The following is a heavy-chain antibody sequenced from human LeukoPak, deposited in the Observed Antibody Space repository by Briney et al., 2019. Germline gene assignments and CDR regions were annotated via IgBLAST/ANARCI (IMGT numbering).Heavy chain of an antibody. Sequence: KSGGSLRLSCSASGFTFSDYYTSWIRQAPGKGLEWVSIISSSGSTTFYADSVKGRFTISRDNAQNSLYLQMNSLRVDDTTIYYCARAGGPPHYYYYYMDVWGNGTTVTVSS. D-gene: IGHD2-15*01. CDR1: GFTFSDYY. V-gene: IGHV3-11*04. CDR2: ISSSGSTT. CDR3: ARAGGPPHYYYYYMDV. J-gene: IGHJ6*03.